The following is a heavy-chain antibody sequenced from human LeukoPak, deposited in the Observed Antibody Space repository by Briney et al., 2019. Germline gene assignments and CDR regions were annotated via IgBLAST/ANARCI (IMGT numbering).Heavy chain of an antibody. V-gene: IGHV4-34*01. Sequence: PSGTLSLTCAVYGGSFSGYYWSWIRQPPGKGLEWIGEINHSGSTNYNPSLKSRVTISVDTSKNQFSLKLSSVTAADTAVYYCARGNDYVWGSYRNYFDYWGQGTLVTVSS. D-gene: IGHD3-16*02. CDR3: ARGNDYVWGSYRNYFDY. CDR1: GGSFSGYY. CDR2: INHSGST. J-gene: IGHJ4*02.